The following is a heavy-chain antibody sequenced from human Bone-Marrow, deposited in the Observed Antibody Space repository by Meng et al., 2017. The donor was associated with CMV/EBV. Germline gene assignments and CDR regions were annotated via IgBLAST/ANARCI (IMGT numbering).Heavy chain of an antibody. D-gene: IGHD3-3*01. V-gene: IGHV3-48*03. Sequence: GESLKISCAASGFTFSSYEMNWVRQAPGKGLEWVSYISSSGSTIYYADSVKGRFTISRDTANNSLYLQMNSLRAEDTAVYYCAIDGLPIFGVVIMGENWFDPWGQGTRVTVSS. CDR2: ISSSGSTI. J-gene: IGHJ5*02. CDR3: AIDGLPIFGVVIMGENWFDP. CDR1: GFTFSSYE.